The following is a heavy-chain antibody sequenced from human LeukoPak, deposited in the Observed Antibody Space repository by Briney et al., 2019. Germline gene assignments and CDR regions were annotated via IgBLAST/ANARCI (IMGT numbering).Heavy chain of an antibody. V-gene: IGHV3-48*03. CDR1: GFTFSSYE. D-gene: IGHD2-2*01. CDR3: ARGKDIVVVPAALYFDY. Sequence: GGTLRLSCAASGFTFSSYEMNWVRQAPGKGLEWVSYISSSGSTIYYADSVKGRFTISRDNAKNSLYLQMNSLRAEDTAVYYCARGKDIVVVPAALYFDYWGQGTLVTVSS. CDR2: ISSSGSTI. J-gene: IGHJ4*02.